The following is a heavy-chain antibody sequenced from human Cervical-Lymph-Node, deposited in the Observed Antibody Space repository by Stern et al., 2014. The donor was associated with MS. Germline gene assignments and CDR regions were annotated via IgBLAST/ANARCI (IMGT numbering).Heavy chain of an antibody. CDR1: GFTFSSYG. D-gene: IGHD2-8*01. CDR3: ARDYEDTSMLFDH. V-gene: IGHV3-30*03. CDR2: ISYDGNHK. Sequence: QLGESGGAVVQTGRSLRLSCAASGFTFSSYGMHWVRQAPGKGLEWVTVISYDGNHKYYAASLNCQFTISRDNSKNTLHLQMNSVTPDDTAIYYCARDYEDTSMLFDHWGQGTLVTVSS. J-gene: IGHJ4*02.